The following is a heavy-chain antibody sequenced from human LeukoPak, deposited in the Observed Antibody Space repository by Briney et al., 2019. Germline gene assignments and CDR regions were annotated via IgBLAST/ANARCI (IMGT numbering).Heavy chain of an antibody. J-gene: IGHJ4*02. D-gene: IGHD4-23*01. CDR1: GDTFSSHG. CDR2: INSDGSST. Sequence: GGSLRLSCAACGDTFSSHGMHWVRQAPGKGLVWVSRINSDGSSTSYADSVKGRFTISRDNAKNTLYLQMNRLRAEDTAVYYYEGCSTVNSGIHDKWGQGTLVTVSS. CDR3: EGCSTVNSGIHDK. V-gene: IGHV3-74*01.